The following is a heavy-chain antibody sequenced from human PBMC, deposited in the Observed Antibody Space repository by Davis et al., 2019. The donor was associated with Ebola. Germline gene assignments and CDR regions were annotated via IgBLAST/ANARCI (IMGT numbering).Heavy chain of an antibody. CDR1: GFTFSGHW. CDR2: IKSDGSSA. CDR3: VGGRFLEWLRAY. V-gene: IGHV3-74*01. J-gene: IGHJ4*02. Sequence: GESLKISCAASGFTFSGHWMHWVRQAPGKGLVWVSQIKSDGSSATYADSVKGRFTISRDNAKNSLYLQMNRLKVEDTAVYYCVGGRFLEWLRAYWGQGTLVTVSS. D-gene: IGHD3-3*01.